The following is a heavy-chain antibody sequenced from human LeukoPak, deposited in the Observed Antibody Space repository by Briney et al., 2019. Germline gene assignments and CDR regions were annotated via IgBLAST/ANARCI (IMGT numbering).Heavy chain of an antibody. CDR2: IDSSRSHI. D-gene: IGHD5-24*01. CDR1: GFPFSIHR. V-gene: IGHV3-21*01. Sequence: GGSLRLSRAASGFPFSIHRMSWVGQAPGRGLEWVSSIDSSRSHIYYADSMKGRFTISRDNAKNSLFLQMNSLRAEYTAIYYCARDFRTQLDGYSPPYHFDYWGQGALVTVSS. J-gene: IGHJ4*02. CDR3: ARDFRTQLDGYSPPYHFDY.